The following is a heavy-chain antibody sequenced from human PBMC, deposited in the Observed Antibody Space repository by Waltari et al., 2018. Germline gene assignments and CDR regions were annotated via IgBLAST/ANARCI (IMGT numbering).Heavy chain of an antibody. CDR1: GYIFTNYG. J-gene: IGHJ4*02. V-gene: IGHV1-18*01. CDR2: ISAVNGDT. D-gene: IGHD4-17*01. Sequence: QVQLVQSGAEVKEPGPSVKASCKASGYIFTNYGRSRVRQAPGQGLEWMGWISAVNGDTTYIQKFRDRFTMTTVTSTTTAYMELRSLRSDDAATYYCARDYYGDYVWDYWGQGTLVTVSS. CDR3: ARDYYGDYVWDY.